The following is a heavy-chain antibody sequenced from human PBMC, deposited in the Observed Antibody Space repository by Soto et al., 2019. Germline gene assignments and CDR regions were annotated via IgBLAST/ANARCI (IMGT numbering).Heavy chain of an antibody. J-gene: IGHJ5*02. V-gene: IGHV4-39*01. Sequence: PSETLSLTCTVSGGSISGSAHFWAWIRQPPGQGLEWIAIISDSGHTFYNPSLKSRVTISVDTSKSQFSLKLTSVTAADTAVYFCARHNSLDDWLDPWGQGTLVTVSS. CDR3: ARHNSLDDWLDP. D-gene: IGHD1-20*01. CDR1: GGSISGSAHF. CDR2: ISDSGHT.